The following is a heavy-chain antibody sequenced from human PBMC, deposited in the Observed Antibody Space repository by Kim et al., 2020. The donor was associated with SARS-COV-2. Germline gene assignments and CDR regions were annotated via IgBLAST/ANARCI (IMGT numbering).Heavy chain of an antibody. CDR3: ATYLTVALDY. D-gene: IGHD6-19*01. Sequence: GWSLRLSCAGSGFTFRSHEMNWVRLAPGKGLEWISYISNGGSTRYYADSVKGRFTISRDNAKNSVYLQMNSLRAEDTAIYYCATYLTVALDYWGQGTLVTVSS. V-gene: IGHV3-48*03. CDR2: ISNGGSTR. J-gene: IGHJ4*02. CDR1: GFTFRSHE.